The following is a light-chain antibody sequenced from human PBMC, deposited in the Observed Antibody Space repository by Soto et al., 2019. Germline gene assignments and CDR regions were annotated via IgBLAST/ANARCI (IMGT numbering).Light chain of an antibody. CDR2: AAS. CDR1: QSISSY. CDR3: QQGYSTPT. Sequence: DIQMTQSPSSLSASVGDRVTITCRASQSISSYLNWYQQKPGKAPKLLIYAASSLQSGVPSRFSGSGSGTDFALTISRLQAEDFATYCCQQGYSTPTCGQGTKLEIK. V-gene: IGKV1-39*01. J-gene: IGKJ2*01.